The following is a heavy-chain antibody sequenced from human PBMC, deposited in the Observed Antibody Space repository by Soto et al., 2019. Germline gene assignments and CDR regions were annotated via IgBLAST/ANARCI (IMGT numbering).Heavy chain of an antibody. CDR2: ISAYNGNT. J-gene: IGHJ4*02. V-gene: IGHV1-18*01. Sequence: ASVKVSCKASGYTFTSYGISWVRQAPGQGLEWMGWISAYNGNTNYAQKLQGRVTMTTDTSTSTAYMELRSLRSDDTAVYYCATFKHALPTVTPTWPLFDYWGQGTLVTV. CDR3: ATFKHALPTVTPTWPLFDY. CDR1: GYTFTSYG. D-gene: IGHD4-17*01.